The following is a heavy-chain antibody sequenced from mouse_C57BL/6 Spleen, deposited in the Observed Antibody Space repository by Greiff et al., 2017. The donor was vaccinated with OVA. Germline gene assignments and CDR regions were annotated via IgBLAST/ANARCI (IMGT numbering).Heavy chain of an antibody. J-gene: IGHJ3*01. CDR2: INPGSGGT. CDR3: ARRAAQATY. Sequence: VQLQESGAELVRPGTSVKVSCKASGYAFTNYLIEWVKQRPGQGLEWIGVINPGSGGTNYNEKFKGKATLTADKSSSTAYMQLSSLTSEDSAVYFCARRAAQATYWGQGTLVTVSA. D-gene: IGHD3-2*02. V-gene: IGHV1-54*01. CDR1: GYAFTNYL.